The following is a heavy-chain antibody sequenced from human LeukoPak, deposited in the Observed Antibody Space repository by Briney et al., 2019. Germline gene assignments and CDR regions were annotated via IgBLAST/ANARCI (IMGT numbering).Heavy chain of an antibody. CDR3: ARHQDCSGGSCYFNY. J-gene: IGHJ4*02. V-gene: IGHV4-39*01. CDR1: GVSISSSNNF. Sequence: SETLSLTCTVSGVSISSSNNFWGWIRQPPGKGLEWIGSIYYSGSTYYNPSLKSRVTISVDTSKNQFSLKLSSVTAADTAVYYCARHQDCSGGSCYFNYWGQGTLVTVSS. D-gene: IGHD2-15*01. CDR2: IYYSGST.